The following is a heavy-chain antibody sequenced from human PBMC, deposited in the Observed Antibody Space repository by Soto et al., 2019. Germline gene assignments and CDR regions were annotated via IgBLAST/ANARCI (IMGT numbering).Heavy chain of an antibody. D-gene: IGHD5-18*01. CDR1: GGSISSSSYY. J-gene: IGHJ4*02. CDR3: ARREFGGYSYGHSEYFDY. CDR2: IYYSGST. V-gene: IGHV4-39*01. Sequence: SETLSLTCTVSGGSISSSSYYWGWIRQPPGKGLEWIGSIYYSGSTYYNPSLKSRVTISVDTSKNQFSLKLSSVTAADTAVYYCARREFGGYSYGHSEYFDYWGQGTLVTVSS.